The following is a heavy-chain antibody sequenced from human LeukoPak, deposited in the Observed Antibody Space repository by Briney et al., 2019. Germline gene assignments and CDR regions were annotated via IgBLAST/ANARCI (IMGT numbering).Heavy chain of an antibody. CDR2: IRSKANSYAT. D-gene: IGHD2-2*01. CDR3: TRRYCSSTSCYDY. V-gene: IGHV3-73*01. CDR1: GFTFSGSA. J-gene: IGHJ4*03. Sequence: GGSLSLSCAASGFTFSGSAMHWVRQASGKGLEWVGRIRSKANSYATAYAASVKGRFTISRDDSKNTAYLQMNSLKTEDSAVYYCTRRYCSSTSCYDYWGQGTLVTVSS.